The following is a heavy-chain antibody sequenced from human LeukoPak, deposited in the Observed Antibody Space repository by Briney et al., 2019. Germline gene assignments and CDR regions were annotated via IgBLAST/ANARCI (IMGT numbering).Heavy chain of an antibody. J-gene: IGHJ4*02. CDR2: ISYDGSNK. CDR1: GFTFSSYA. V-gene: IGHV3-30-3*01. Sequence: GGSLRLSCAASGFTFSSYAMSWVRQAPGKGLEWVAVISYDGSNKYYADSVKGRFTISRDNSKNTLYLQMNSLRAEDTAVYYCARDRTRDGYNQGRVFDYWGQGTLVTVSS. D-gene: IGHD5-24*01. CDR3: ARDRTRDGYNQGRVFDY.